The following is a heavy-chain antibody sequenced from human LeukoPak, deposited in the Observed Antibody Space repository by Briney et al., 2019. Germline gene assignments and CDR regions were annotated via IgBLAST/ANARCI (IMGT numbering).Heavy chain of an antibody. Sequence: PGGSLRLSCAASGFTFSSYSMNWVRQAPGKGLEWVSYISSSGSTIYYADSVKGRFTISRDNAKNSLYLQTNSLRAEDTAVYYCAELGITMIGGVWGKGTTVTISS. CDR3: AELGITMIGGV. J-gene: IGHJ6*04. V-gene: IGHV3-48*04. D-gene: IGHD3-10*02. CDR2: ISSSGSTI. CDR1: GFTFSSYS.